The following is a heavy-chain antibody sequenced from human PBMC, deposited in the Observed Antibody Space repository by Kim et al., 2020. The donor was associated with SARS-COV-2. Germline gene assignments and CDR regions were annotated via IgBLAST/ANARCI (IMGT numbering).Heavy chain of an antibody. CDR2: IKQDGSEK. D-gene: IGHD3-3*01. CDR3: ARRLMTAFWFPRGYDAFDI. CDR1: GFTFSSYW. Sequence: GGSLRLSCAASGFTFSSYWMSWVRQAPGKGLEWVANIKQDGSEKYYVDSVKGRFTISRDNAKNSLYLQMNSLRAEDTAVYYCARRLMTAFWFPRGYDAFDIWGQGTMVTVSS. V-gene: IGHV3-7*01. J-gene: IGHJ3*02.